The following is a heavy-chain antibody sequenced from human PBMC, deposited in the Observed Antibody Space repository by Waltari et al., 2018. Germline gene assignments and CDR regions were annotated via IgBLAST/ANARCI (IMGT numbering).Heavy chain of an antibody. Sequence: QVQLVESGGGVVQPGRSLRLSCAASGFTFSSYAMHWVRQAPGKGLEWVAVISYDGSNKYYADSVKGRFTISRDNSKNTLYLQMNSLRAEDTAVYYCARRGRLDYWGQGTLVTVSS. CDR1: GFTFSSYA. J-gene: IGHJ4*02. CDR3: ARRGRLDY. V-gene: IGHV3-30-3*01. CDR2: ISYDGSNK.